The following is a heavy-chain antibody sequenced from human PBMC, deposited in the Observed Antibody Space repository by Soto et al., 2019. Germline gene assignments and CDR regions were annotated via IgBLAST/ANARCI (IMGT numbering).Heavy chain of an antibody. CDR2: ISPYNGNT. Sequence: ASVKVSYKASGYTFTGYGISWVRQAPGQGLEWMGWISPYNGNTDSAQNLQGRVTMTTDTATRTGYMGLWSVRSSDTAIYYCARDRRYSKYCGGDCGHYFDYWGEGALVTVCS. D-gene: IGHD2-21*02. CDR1: GYTFTGYG. J-gene: IGHJ4*02. V-gene: IGHV1-18*04. CDR3: ARDRRYSKYCGGDCGHYFDY.